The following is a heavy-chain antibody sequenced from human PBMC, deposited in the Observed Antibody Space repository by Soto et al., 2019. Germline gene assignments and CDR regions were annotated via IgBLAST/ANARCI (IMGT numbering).Heavy chain of an antibody. CDR1: GGLFSSFA. D-gene: IGHD3-16*01. V-gene: IGHV1-69*13. CDR2: IIPVFGTA. J-gene: IGHJ4*02. CDR3: ARGGGPYVWFNEF. Sequence: SVKVSCKDSGGLFSSFAISWVRQAPGQGLEWMGGIIPVFGTANYAQKFQGRVTITADESTNTAYMELSSLTSDDTAMYYCARGGGPYVWFNEFWGQGTQVTVSS.